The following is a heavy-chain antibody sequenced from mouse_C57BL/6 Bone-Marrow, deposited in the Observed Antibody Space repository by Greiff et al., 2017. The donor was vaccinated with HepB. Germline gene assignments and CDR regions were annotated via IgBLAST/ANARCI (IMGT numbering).Heavy chain of an antibody. CDR3: ARSCRLLRFAY. J-gene: IGHJ3*01. CDR2: ISNGGGST. CDR1: GFTFSDYY. Sequence: DVMLVESGGGLVQPGGSLKLSCAASGFTFSDYYMYWVRQTPEKRLEWVAYISNGGGSTYYPDTVKGRSTISRDNAKNTLYLQMSRLKSEDTAMYYCARSCRLLRFAYWGQGTLVTVSA. V-gene: IGHV5-12*01. D-gene: IGHD2-3*01.